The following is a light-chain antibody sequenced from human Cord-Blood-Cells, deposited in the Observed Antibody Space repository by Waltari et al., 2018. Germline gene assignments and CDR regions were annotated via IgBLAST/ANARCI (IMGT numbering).Light chain of an antibody. Sequence: DIQMTQYPSSLSASVGDRVNITCRASQRISSYLNWSQQKPGQATKLLIYAASSLQSGVPSSFSGSGSGTDCTLTISSLQPEDFATYYCQQSYSTPLTFGGGTKVEIK. CDR1: QRISSY. CDR2: AAS. J-gene: IGKJ4*01. V-gene: IGKV1-39*01. CDR3: QQSYSTPLT.